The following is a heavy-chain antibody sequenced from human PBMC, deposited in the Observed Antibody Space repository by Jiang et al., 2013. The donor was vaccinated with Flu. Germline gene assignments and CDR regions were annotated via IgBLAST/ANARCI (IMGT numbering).Heavy chain of an antibody. CDR1: GGSIRISSYY. J-gene: IGHJ4*02. D-gene: IGHD5-24*01. CDR2: IFDSRNT. V-gene: IGHV4-39*07. CDR3: ARHPRPMPTSHFDF. Sequence: LLKPSETLSLTCTVSGGSIRISSYYWGWIRQPPGKGLEWIGSIFDSRNTYYNPSLKSRVTISINTSKNQFSLKLNSLTAADTAVYYCARHPRPMPTSHFDFWGQGTLVAVSS.